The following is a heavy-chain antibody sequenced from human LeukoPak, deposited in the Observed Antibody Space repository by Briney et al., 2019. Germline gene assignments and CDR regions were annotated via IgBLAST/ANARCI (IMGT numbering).Heavy chain of an antibody. V-gene: IGHV5-51*01. CDR1: GYSSTSYW. CDR2: IYPGDSDT. D-gene: IGHD6-13*01. CDR3: ARLGDSSSWYVSSYYYYGMDV. Sequence: GESLQISCKGSGYSSTSYWIGWVRQMPGKGLEWMGIIYPGDSDTRYSPSFQGQVTISADKSISTAYLQWSSLKASDTAMYYCARLGDSSSWYVSSYYYYGMDVWGQGTTVTVSS. J-gene: IGHJ6*02.